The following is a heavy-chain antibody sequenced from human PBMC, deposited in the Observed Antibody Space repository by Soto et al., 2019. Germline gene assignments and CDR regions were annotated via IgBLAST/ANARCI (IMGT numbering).Heavy chain of an antibody. D-gene: IGHD4-17*01. CDR1: GGSISSYY. J-gene: IGHJ4*02. Sequence: SETLSLTCTASGGSISSYYWSWIRQPPGKGLEWIGYIYYSGSTNYNPSLKSRVTISVDTSKNQFSLKLSSVTAADTAVYYCARRYGASFDYWGQGTLVTVSS. V-gene: IGHV4-59*01. CDR3: ARRYGASFDY. CDR2: IYYSGST.